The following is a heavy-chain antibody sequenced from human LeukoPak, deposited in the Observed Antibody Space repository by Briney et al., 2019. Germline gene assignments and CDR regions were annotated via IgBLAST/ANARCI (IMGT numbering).Heavy chain of an antibody. D-gene: IGHD3-22*01. V-gene: IGHV5-51*01. CDR3: ARYDSSGPLDY. J-gene: IGHJ4*02. CDR1: GYSFTSYW. CDR2: IYPGYSDT. Sequence: PGESLKIYCKGSGYSFTSYWIGWVRQMPGKGLEWMEIIYPGYSDTRYSPSFQGEVTISADKSISTANLQWSSLKASDTAMYYCARYDSSGPLDYWGQGTLVTVSS.